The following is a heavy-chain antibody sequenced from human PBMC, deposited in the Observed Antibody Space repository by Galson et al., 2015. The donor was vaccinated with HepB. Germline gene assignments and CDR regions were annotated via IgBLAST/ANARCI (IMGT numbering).Heavy chain of an antibody. V-gene: IGHV5-10-1*01. D-gene: IGHD2-15*01. J-gene: IGHJ4*02. CDR1: EYTFTSYW. CDR3: ARRYCSGGICYPDY. CDR2: IDPSDSYA. Sequence: QSGAEVKKPGESLRISCKGSEYTFTSYWITWVRQMPGKGLEWMGRIDPSDSYAKYSPSFQGHVTISADKSINTAYLQWSSLKASDTAMYFCARRYCSGGICYPDYWGQGTPVTVSS.